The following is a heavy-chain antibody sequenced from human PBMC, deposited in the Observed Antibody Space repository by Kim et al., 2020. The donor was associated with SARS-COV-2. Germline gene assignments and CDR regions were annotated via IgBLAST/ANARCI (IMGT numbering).Heavy chain of an antibody. Sequence: GGSLRLSCAASGFTFSSYAMSWVRQAPGKGLEWVSAISGSGGSTYYADSVKGRFTISRDNSKNTLYLQMNSLRAEDTAVYYCAKAEEYYYGSGSYYILDYFDYWGQGTLVTVSS. J-gene: IGHJ4*02. CDR3: AKAEEYYYGSGSYYILDYFDY. CDR2: ISGSGGST. CDR1: GFTFSSYA. V-gene: IGHV3-23*01. D-gene: IGHD3-10*01.